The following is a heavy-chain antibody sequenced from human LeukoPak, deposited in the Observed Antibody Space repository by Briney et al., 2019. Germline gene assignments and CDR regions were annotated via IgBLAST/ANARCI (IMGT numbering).Heavy chain of an antibody. Sequence: ASVKVSCKASGYTFTDYYMHWVRQAPGQGLEWMGRINPNSGGTNYAQKFQGRVTVTRDTSISTAYMELSRLRSDDTAVYYCARDTSTTNWFDPWGQGTLVTVSS. CDR1: GYTFTDYY. CDR3: ARDTSTTNWFDP. CDR2: INPNSGGT. D-gene: IGHD4-17*01. V-gene: IGHV1-2*06. J-gene: IGHJ5*02.